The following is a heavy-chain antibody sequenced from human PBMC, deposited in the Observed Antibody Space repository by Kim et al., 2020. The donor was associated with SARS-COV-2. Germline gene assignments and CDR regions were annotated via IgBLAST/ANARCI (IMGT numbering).Heavy chain of an antibody. V-gene: IGHV4-4*02. CDR1: GDSIISSIHW. Sequence: SETLSLTCAVSGDSIISSIHWWSWVRQPPGKGLEWIGEIYRSGSTNYNPSLKSRVTISIDKSKNQFSLELTSVTAADTAVYYCAQRIADGISLIGRRLEYWGQGTLVTVSS. J-gene: IGHJ4*02. D-gene: IGHD2-21*01. CDR2: IYRSGST. CDR3: AQRIADGISLIGRRLEY.